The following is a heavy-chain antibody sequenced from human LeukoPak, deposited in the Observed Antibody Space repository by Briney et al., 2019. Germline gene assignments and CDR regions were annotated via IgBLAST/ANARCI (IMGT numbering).Heavy chain of an antibody. J-gene: IGHJ4*02. Sequence: QPGGSLRLSCTASGFTFSSYEMNWVRQAPGKGLEWLSYVSRDGSTICYADSVKGRFTISRDNAKNSLYLQMNSLRAEDTAVYYCARIMTTMTTLDYWGQGTLVTVSS. CDR1: GFTFSSYE. CDR2: VSRDGSTI. V-gene: IGHV3-48*03. D-gene: IGHD4-17*01. CDR3: ARIMTTMTTLDY.